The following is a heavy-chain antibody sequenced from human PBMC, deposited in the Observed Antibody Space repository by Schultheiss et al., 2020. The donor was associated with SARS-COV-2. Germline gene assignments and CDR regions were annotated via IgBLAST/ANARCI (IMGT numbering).Heavy chain of an antibody. J-gene: IGHJ5*02. D-gene: IGHD1-26*01. CDR1: GGSFSGYN. CDR3: ARQYSGSYYGWFDP. V-gene: IGHV4-34*01. CDR2: INHSGST. Sequence: SETLSLTCAVYGGSFSGYNWSWIRQPPGKGLEWIGEINHSGSTNYNPSLKSRVTISVDTSKNQFSLKLSSVTAADTAVYYCARQYSGSYYGWFDPWGQGTLVTVSS.